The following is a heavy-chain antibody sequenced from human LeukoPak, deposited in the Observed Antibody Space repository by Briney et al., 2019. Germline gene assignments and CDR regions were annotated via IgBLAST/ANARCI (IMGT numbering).Heavy chain of an antibody. V-gene: IGHV4-61*05. CDR3: ARGPTR. Sequence: SEALSLTCTVSGGSISSSSYYWDWIRQPPGKGLEWIGYIYSSGSTNYNPSLKSRVTISIDTSKNQFSLKLSSVTAADTAMYYCARGPTRWGQGTLVTVSS. J-gene: IGHJ4*02. CDR2: IYSSGST. CDR1: GGSISSSSYY.